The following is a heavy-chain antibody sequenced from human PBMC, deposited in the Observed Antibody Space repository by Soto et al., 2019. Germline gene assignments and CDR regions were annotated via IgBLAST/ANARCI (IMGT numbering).Heavy chain of an antibody. Sequence: GGSLRLSCAASGFTFSSYAMSWVRQAPGKGLEWVSAISGSGGSTYYADSVKGRFTISRDNSKNTLYLQMNSLRAEDTAVYYCAKAESRTYYYYVDWFDPWGQGTLVTVSS. CDR1: GFTFSSYA. J-gene: IGHJ5*02. CDR3: AKAESRTYYYYVDWFDP. CDR2: ISGSGGST. V-gene: IGHV3-23*01. D-gene: IGHD3-10*01.